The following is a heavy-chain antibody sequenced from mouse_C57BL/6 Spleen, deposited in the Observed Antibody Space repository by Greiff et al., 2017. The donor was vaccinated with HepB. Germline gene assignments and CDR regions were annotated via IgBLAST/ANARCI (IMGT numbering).Heavy chain of an antibody. CDR2: IYPGSGNT. J-gene: IGHJ4*01. CDR3: ARSGTTVVEDAMDY. D-gene: IGHD1-1*01. Sequence: VQLQQSGAELVRPGASVKLSCKASGYTFTDYYINWVKQRPGQGLEWIARIYPGSGNTYYNEKFKGKATLTAEKSSSTAYMQLSSLTSEDSAVYFCARSGTTVVEDAMDYWGQGTSVTVSS. V-gene: IGHV1-76*01. CDR1: GYTFTDYY.